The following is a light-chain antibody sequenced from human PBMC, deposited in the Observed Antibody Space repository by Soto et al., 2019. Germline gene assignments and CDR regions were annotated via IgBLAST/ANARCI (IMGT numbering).Light chain of an antibody. V-gene: IGLV1-44*01. CDR1: SSNIGSNT. Sequence: QSVLTQPPSASGTPGQRVTISCSGSSSNIGSNTVNWYQQLPGTAPKLLIYSNNQRPSGVPDRFSCSKSGTSASLAISGLQSEDEADYYCAAWDDSLNGFVVFGGGTQLTVL. CDR3: AAWDDSLNGFVV. J-gene: IGLJ2*01. CDR2: SNN.